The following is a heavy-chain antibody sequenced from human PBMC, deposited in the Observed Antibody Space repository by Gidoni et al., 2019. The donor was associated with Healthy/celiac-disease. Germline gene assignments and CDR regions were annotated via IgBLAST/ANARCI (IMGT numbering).Heavy chain of an antibody. CDR3: AREGRRGYSFDY. CDR1: AFTFSSYA. D-gene: IGHD3-22*01. CDR2: ISGSGGST. J-gene: IGHJ4*02. V-gene: IGHV3-23*01. Sequence: EVQLLESGGGLVQHGGSLRLSCAATAFTFSSYAMSWVRQAPGKGLEWVSAISGSGGSTYYADSVKGRFTISRDNSKNTLYLQMNSLRAEDTAVYYCAREGRRGYSFDYWGQGTLVTVSS.